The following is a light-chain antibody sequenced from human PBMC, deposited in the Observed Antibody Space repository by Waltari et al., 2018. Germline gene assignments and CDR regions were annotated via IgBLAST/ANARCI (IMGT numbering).Light chain of an antibody. J-gene: IGLJ1*01. V-gene: IGLV2-11*01. CDR3: CSYAGGFTYV. CDR1: SSDVGGYNY. CDR2: DVH. Sequence: QSALTQPRSVSGSPGQSVTISCTGTSSDVGGYNYVSWYQQHPGKVPKLLIYDVHKRPSGVPDRLSGSKSGNTASLTISGLQADDEADYYCCSYAGGFTYVFGTGTKVTVL.